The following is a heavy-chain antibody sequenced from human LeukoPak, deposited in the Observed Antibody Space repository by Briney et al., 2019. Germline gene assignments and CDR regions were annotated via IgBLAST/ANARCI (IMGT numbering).Heavy chain of an antibody. V-gene: IGHV4-59*01. CDR1: GGSISSYY. Sequence: SETLSLTCTVSGGSISSYYWSWIRQPPGKGLEWIGYIYDSGSTNYNPSLKSRVTISVDTPKNQFSLKLSSVTAADTAIYYCARGGTTSFSYWGQGTLVTVSS. J-gene: IGHJ4*02. D-gene: IGHD2-2*01. CDR2: IYDSGST. CDR3: ARGGTTSFSY.